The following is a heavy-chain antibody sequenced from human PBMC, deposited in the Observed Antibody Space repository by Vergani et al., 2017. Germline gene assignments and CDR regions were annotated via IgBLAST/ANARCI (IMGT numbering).Heavy chain of an antibody. CDR1: GYSISSGYY. V-gene: IGHV4-38-2*02. D-gene: IGHD1-26*01. CDR3: AKDHPKPIVGLFDY. J-gene: IGHJ4*02. Sequence: QVQLQESGPGLVKPSETLSLTCAVSGYSISSGYYWGWIRQPPGKGLEWIGSIYHSGSTYYNPSLKSRVTISVDTSKNQFSLKLSSVTAADTAVYYCAKDHPKPIVGLFDYWGQGTLVTVSS. CDR2: IYHSGST.